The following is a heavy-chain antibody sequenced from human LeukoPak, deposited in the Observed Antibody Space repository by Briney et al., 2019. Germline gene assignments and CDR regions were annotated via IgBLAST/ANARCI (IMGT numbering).Heavy chain of an antibody. CDR3: ARDIPRYCSSTSCHPFDY. D-gene: IGHD2-2*01. CDR1: GFTFSSYS. J-gene: IGHJ4*02. V-gene: IGHV3-21*01. Sequence: PGGSLRLSCAASGFTFSSYSMNWVRQAPGKGLEWVSFISSSSSYIYYADSVKGRFTISRDNAKNSLYLQMNSLRAEDTAVYYCARDIPRYCSSTSCHPFDYWGQGTLVTVSS. CDR2: ISSSSSYI.